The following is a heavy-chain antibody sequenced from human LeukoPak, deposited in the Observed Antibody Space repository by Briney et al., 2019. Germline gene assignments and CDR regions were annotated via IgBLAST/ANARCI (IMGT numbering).Heavy chain of an antibody. D-gene: IGHD5-24*01. Sequence: GGSLRLSCAASGFTFGSYEMDWVRRAPGKGLEWVSYIGSSGGSRYYADSVKGRFTSSRDNAKNSLYLQMNSLRVEDTAVYYCAREDGDAFDIWGQGTMVSASS. CDR2: IGSSGGSR. V-gene: IGHV3-48*03. CDR1: GFTFGSYE. J-gene: IGHJ3*02. CDR3: AREDGDAFDI.